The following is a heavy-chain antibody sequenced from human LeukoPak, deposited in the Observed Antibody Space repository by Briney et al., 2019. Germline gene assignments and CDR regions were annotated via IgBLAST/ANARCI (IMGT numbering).Heavy chain of an antibody. CDR1: GYSFTSYW. D-gene: IGHD3-22*01. J-gene: IGHJ6*03. V-gene: IGHV5-51*01. Sequence: GESLKISCKGSGYSFTSYWIGWVRQMPGKGLEWMGIIYPGDSDTRYSPSFQGQVTISADKSISTAYLQWSSLKASDTAMYYCARGVQDSSGFRYYYYYMDVWGKGTTVTVSS. CDR2: IYPGDSDT. CDR3: ARGVQDSSGFRYYYYYMDV.